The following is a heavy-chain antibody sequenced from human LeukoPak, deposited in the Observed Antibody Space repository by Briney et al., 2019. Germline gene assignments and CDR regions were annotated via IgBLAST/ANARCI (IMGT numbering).Heavy chain of an antibody. CDR3: ARDSGTTGEVKFDP. Sequence: SETLSLTCAVYGGSFSGYYWSWIRQPPGKGLEWIGEINHSGSTNYNPSLKSRVTISLDTSKNQFSLKLSSVTAADTAVYYCARDSGTTGEVKFDPWGQGTLVIVSS. CDR2: INHSGST. V-gene: IGHV4-34*01. J-gene: IGHJ5*02. D-gene: IGHD3-10*01. CDR1: GGSFSGYY.